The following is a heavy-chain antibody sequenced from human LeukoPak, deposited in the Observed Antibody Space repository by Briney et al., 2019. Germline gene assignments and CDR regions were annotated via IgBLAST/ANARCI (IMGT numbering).Heavy chain of an antibody. V-gene: IGHV3-48*01. CDR2: ISSSSSTI. CDR1: GFTVSNNY. D-gene: IGHD4-17*01. J-gene: IGHJ4*02. CDR3: ARDSGDYSRDY. Sequence: PGGSLRLSCTASGFTVSNNYMNWVRQAPGKGLEWVSYISSSSSTIYYADSVKGRFTISRDNAKNSLYLQMNSLRAEDTAVYYCARDSGDYSRDYWGQGTLVTVSS.